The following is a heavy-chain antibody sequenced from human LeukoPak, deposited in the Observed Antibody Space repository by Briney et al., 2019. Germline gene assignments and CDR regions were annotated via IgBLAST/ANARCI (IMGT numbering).Heavy chain of an antibody. V-gene: IGHV4-39*07. CDR2: IYYSGST. J-gene: IGHJ6*03. CDR1: GCSISSSSCY. CDR3: ARWAMSSGLHYYYYMDV. D-gene: IGHD6-19*01. Sequence: SETLSLTCTVSGCSISSSSCYWGWIRQPPGKGLVCMGSIYYSGSTYYNPSLKSRVTISVDTSKNQFSLKLSSVTAADTAVYYCARWAMSSGLHYYYYMDVWGKGTTVTISS.